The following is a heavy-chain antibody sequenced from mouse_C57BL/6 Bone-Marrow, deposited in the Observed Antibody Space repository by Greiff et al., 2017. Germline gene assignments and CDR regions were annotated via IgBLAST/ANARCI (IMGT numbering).Heavy chain of an antibody. CDR3: ARRGGVEAYYAMDY. J-gene: IGHJ4*01. V-gene: IGHV1-66*01. Sequence: VQLQQSGPELVKPGASVKISCKASGYSFTSYYIHWVKQRPGQGLEWIGWIYPGSGNTKYNEKFKGKATLTADTSSSTAYMQLSSLTSEDSAVYYCARRGGVEAYYAMDYWGQGTSVTVSS. D-gene: IGHD1-1*01. CDR1: GYSFTSYY. CDR2: IYPGSGNT.